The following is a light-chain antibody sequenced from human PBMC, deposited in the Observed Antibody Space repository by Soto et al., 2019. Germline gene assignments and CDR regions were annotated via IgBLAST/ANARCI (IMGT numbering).Light chain of an antibody. CDR1: QSVSNN. CDR3: QQYNDWPPTT. V-gene: IGKV3-15*01. J-gene: IGKJ5*01. Sequence: EIVLTQSPGTLSLSPGERATLSCRTSQSVSNNYLAWYQQKPGQAPRLLIYDASTRATVIPARFSGSGSGTEFTLTISSLQSEDFAVYYCQQYNDWPPTTFGQGTRLEI. CDR2: DAS.